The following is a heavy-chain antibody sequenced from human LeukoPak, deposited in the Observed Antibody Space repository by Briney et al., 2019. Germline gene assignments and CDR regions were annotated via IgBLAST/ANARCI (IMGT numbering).Heavy chain of an antibody. J-gene: IGHJ4*02. V-gene: IGHV1-18*01. Sequence: ASVKVSCKASGYTFSNYGITWVRRAPGQGLEWMGWISAYNGYTSYAQKLQGRVIMTTDTSTSIAYMELRSLSSDDTAVYYCARVLGVDTAMVIPYFDYWGQGTLVTVSS. CDR3: ARVLGVDTAMVIPYFDY. CDR2: ISAYNGYT. CDR1: GYTFSNYG. D-gene: IGHD5-18*01.